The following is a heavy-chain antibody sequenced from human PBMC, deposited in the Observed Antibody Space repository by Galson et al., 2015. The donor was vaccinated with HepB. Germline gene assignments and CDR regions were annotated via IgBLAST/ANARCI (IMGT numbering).Heavy chain of an antibody. D-gene: IGHD1-26*01. Sequence: SLRLSCAASGFTFSSYGMHWVRQAPGKGLEWVAVISYDGSNKYYADSVKGRFTISRDNSKNTLYPQMNSLRAEDTAVYYCAKDTARWELGDWGQGTLVTVSS. J-gene: IGHJ4*02. V-gene: IGHV3-30*18. CDR2: ISYDGSNK. CDR1: GFTFSSYG. CDR3: AKDTARWELGD.